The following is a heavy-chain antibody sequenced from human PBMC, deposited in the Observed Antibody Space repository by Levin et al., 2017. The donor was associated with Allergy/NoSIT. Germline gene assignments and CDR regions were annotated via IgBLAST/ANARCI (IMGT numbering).Heavy chain of an antibody. Sequence: GESLKISCKASGSNFTPYWIHWMRQAPGQGLECMGWIYPKNGNTNYVQKFQGRVTMTRDTSISTAYLELSGLRSDDTAVYYCVRENWYYDYWGQGTLVTVSS. CDR1: GSNFTPYW. CDR2: IYPKNGNT. CDR3: VRENWYYDY. V-gene: IGHV1-2*02. D-gene: IGHD3-10*01. J-gene: IGHJ4*02.